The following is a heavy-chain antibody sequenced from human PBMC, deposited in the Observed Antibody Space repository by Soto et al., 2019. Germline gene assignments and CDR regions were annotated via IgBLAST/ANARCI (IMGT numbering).Heavy chain of an antibody. Sequence: PGGSLRLSCAASGFTFSSYSMNWVRQAPGKGLEWVSYISSSSSTIYYADSVKGRFTISRDNAKNSLYLQMNSLRDEDTAVYYCARARYYDYVWGSYRPPYYFDYWGQGTLVTVS. V-gene: IGHV3-48*02. D-gene: IGHD3-16*02. CDR1: GFTFSSYS. CDR2: ISSSSSTI. J-gene: IGHJ4*02. CDR3: ARARYYDYVWGSYRPPYYFDY.